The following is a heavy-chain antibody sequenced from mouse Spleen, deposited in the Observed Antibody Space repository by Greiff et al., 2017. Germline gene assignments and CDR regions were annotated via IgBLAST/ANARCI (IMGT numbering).Heavy chain of an antibody. Sequence: QVQLQQPGAELVRPGASVKLSCKASGYTFTSYWINWVKQRPGQGLEWIGNIYPSDSYTNYNQKFKDKATLTVDKSSSTAYMQLSSLTSVDSAVYFCARSEWSWFAYWGQGTLVTVS. CDR3: ARSEWSWFAY. CDR2: IYPSDSYT. V-gene: IGHV1-69*02. J-gene: IGHJ3*01. D-gene: IGHD1-1*02. CDR1: GYTFTSYW.